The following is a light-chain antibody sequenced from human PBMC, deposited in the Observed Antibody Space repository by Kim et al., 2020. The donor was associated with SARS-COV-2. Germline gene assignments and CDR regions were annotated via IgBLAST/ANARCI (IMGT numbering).Light chain of an antibody. Sequence: VSPGQTASITCSGDKLGDKYACWYQQKPGQSPVLVIYQDSKRPSGIPERFSGSNSGNTTTLTISGTQAMDEADYYCQAWDSSTAVVFGGGTQLTVL. V-gene: IGLV3-1*01. CDR2: QDS. J-gene: IGLJ2*01. CDR3: QAWDSSTAVV. CDR1: KLGDKY.